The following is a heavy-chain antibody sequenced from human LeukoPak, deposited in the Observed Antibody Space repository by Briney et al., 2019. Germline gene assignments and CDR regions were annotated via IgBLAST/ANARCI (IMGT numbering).Heavy chain of an antibody. CDR1: GFTFSSYW. D-gene: IGHD2-2*01. CDR2: IKQDGSEK. CDR3: ARDSVVPASNWFDP. J-gene: IGHJ5*02. Sequence: GGSLRLSCAASGFTFSSYWMSWVRQAPGKGLEWVANIKQDGSEKYYVDSVKGRFTISRDNAKNSLYLQMNSLRAEDTAVYCCARDSVVPASNWFDPWGQGTLVTVSS. V-gene: IGHV3-7*01.